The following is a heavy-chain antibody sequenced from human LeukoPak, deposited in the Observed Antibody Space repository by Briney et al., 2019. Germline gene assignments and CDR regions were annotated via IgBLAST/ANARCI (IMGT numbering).Heavy chain of an antibody. CDR3: ARDRTGLATIRRRNAFDI. CDR1: GGSFSGYY. V-gene: IGHV4-34*01. J-gene: IGHJ3*02. Sequence: PSETLSLTCAVYGGSFSGYYWSWIRQPPGKGLEWSGEINHSGSTNYNPSLKSRVTISVDTSKNQFSLKLSSVTAADTAEYYCARDRTGLATIRRRNAFDIWGQGTMVTVAS. CDR2: INHSGST. D-gene: IGHD5-24*01.